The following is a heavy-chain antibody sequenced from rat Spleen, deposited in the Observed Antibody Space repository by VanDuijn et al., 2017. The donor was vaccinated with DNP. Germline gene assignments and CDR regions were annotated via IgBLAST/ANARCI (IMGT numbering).Heavy chain of an antibody. V-gene: IGHV5-34*01. J-gene: IGHJ1*01. CDR2: ISSSSNSI. Sequence: EVQLVESGGGLVQPGRSLKLSCLASGFTFNNYEMSWIRQTPGKGLEWVASISSSSNSIYYADTLKGRFTISRENAKNTLYLQMTSLRSEDTALYYCVRHAMGRAFFDFWGPGTMVTVSS. D-gene: IGHD1-12*02. CDR1: GFTFNNYE. CDR3: VRHAMGRAFFDF.